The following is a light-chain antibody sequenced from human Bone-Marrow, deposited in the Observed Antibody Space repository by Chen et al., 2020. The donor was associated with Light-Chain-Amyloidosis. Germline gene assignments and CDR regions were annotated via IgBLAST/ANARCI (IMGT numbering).Light chain of an antibody. V-gene: IGKV4-1*01. CDR1: QSVLYSSNNKDN. J-gene: IGKJ4*01. CDR3: QQDDSVTTLT. Sequence: DIAMTQSPDPLAVSLGERVTINCKSSQSVLYSSNNKDNLAGYQKKPGQPHKLLIYWAATQEAGVHDGFSGSGTGTDFTLTISSVQAEEVAVYDCQQDDSVTTLTFGGGNRVEIK. CDR2: WAA.